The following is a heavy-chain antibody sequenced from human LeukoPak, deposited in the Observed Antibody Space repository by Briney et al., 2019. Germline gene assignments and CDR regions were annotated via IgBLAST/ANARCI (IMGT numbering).Heavy chain of an antibody. D-gene: IGHD2-21*02. J-gene: IGHJ5*02. CDR1: GGSFSGYY. V-gene: IGHV4-34*01. Sequence: SETLSLTCAVYGGSFSGYYWSWIRQPPGKGLEWIGEINHSGSTNYNPSLKSRVTISVDTSKNQFSLKLSSVTAADTAVYYCARAVRGPDYTWFDPWGQGTLVTVSS. CDR3: ARAVRGPDYTWFDP. CDR2: INHSGST.